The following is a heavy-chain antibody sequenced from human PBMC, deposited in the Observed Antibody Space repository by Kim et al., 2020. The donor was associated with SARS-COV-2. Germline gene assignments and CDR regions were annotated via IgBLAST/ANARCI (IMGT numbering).Heavy chain of an antibody. CDR3: ARGGRIAADY. CDR2: INGDGTNT. J-gene: IGHJ4*02. CDR1: GFAFSSSW. Sequence: GGSLRLSCAASGFAFSSSWMHWVRQAPGKGLVWVSRINGDGTNTDYADSVRGRFTVSRDNAKNTLYLQMNSLRAEDTAVYFCARGGRIAADYWGQGTLVTASS. D-gene: IGHD6-25*01. V-gene: IGHV3-74*01.